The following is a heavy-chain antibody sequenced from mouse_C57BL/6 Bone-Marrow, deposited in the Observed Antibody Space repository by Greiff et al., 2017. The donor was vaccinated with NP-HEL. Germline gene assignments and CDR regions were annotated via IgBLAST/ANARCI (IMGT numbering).Heavy chain of an antibody. CDR2: IDPSDSET. Sequence: QVQLQQPGAELVRPGSSVKLSCKASGYTFTSYWMHWVKQRPIQGLEWIGNIDPSDSETHYNQKFKDKATLTVDKSSSTAYMQLSSLTSEDSAVYYCARESTVVARYFDYWGQGTTLTVSS. CDR1: GYTFTSYW. CDR3: ARESTVVARYFDY. V-gene: IGHV1-52*01. D-gene: IGHD1-1*01. J-gene: IGHJ2*01.